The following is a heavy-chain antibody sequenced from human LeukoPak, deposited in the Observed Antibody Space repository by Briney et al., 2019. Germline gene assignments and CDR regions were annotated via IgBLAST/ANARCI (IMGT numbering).Heavy chain of an antibody. J-gene: IGHJ4*02. CDR2: IYSGGNT. CDR3: ARLSPYSYGLAPIDY. V-gene: IGHV3-66*04. CDR1: RFTVSSNY. D-gene: IGHD5-18*01. Sequence: GGSLRLSCAASRFTVSSNYMSWVRQAPGKGLEWVSVIYSGGNTYYADSVKGRFTISRDNSKNTLYLQMNSLRAEDTAVYYCARLSPYSYGLAPIDYWGQGTLVTVSS.